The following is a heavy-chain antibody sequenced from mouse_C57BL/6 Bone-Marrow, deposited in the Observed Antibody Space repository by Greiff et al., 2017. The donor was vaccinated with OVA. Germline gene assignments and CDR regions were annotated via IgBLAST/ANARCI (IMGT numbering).Heavy chain of an antibody. V-gene: IGHV1-18*01. CDR2: INPNNGGT. CDR3: ARRRLGYWYFDV. Sequence: EVKLMESGPELVKPGASVKIPCKASGYTFTDYNMDWVKQSHGKSLEWIGDINPNNGGTIYNQKFKGKATLTVDKSSSTAYMELRSLTSEDTAVYYCARRRLGYWYFDVWGTGTTVTVSS. J-gene: IGHJ1*03. D-gene: IGHD2-12*01. CDR1: GYTFTDYN.